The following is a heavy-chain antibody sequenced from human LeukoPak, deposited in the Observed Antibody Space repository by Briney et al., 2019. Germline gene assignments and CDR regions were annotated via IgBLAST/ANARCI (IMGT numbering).Heavy chain of an antibody. CDR1: GGSISSSSYY. V-gene: IGHV4-39*01. CDR2: IYYSGST. Sequence: SETLSLTCTVSGGSISSSSYYWGWIRQPPGKGLEWIGSIYYSGSTNYNPSLKSRVTISVDTSKNQFSLKLSSVTAADTAVYYCASQPLVGANHYGMDVWGQGTTVTVSS. D-gene: IGHD3-16*01. J-gene: IGHJ6*02. CDR3: ASQPLVGANHYGMDV.